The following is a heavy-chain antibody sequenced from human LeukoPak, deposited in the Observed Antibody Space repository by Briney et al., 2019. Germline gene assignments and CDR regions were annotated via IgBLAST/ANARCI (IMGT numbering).Heavy chain of an antibody. Sequence: PSETLPLTCTVSGGSISSYYWSWIRQPPGKGLEWIGYIYYSGSTNYNPSLKSRVTISVDTSKNQFSLKLSSVTAADTAVYYCARQTKAVAGYYFDYWGQGTLVTVSS. D-gene: IGHD6-19*01. J-gene: IGHJ4*02. CDR3: ARQTKAVAGYYFDY. V-gene: IGHV4-59*01. CDR1: GGSISSYY. CDR2: IYYSGST.